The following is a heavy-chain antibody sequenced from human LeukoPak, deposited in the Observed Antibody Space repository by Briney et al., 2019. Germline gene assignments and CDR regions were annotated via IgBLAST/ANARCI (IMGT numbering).Heavy chain of an antibody. Sequence: SETLSLTCAVSGGSISSNYWSWIRQPPGKGLEWIGNIYDNGYSASTNYNPSLKSRVTISVDTSKNQFSLNLNSVTAADTAIYYCASGDRVAKSDFWGQGTLVTVSS. CDR2: IYDNGYSAST. CDR1: GGSISSNY. V-gene: IGHV4-59*01. D-gene: IGHD3-10*01. J-gene: IGHJ4*02. CDR3: ASGDRVAKSDF.